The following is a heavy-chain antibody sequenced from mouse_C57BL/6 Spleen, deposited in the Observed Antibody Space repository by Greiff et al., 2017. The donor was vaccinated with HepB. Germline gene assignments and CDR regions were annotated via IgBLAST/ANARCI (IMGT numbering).Heavy chain of an antibody. V-gene: IGHV5-4*01. CDR1: GFTFSSYA. Sequence: EVQLVESGGGLVKPGGSLKLSCAASGFTFSSYAMSWVRQTPEKRLEWVATISDGGSYTYYPDNVKGRFTISRDNAKNNLYLQMSHLKSEDTAMYYGARASYYKEYYFDYWGQGTTLTVSS. CDR2: ISDGGSYT. D-gene: IGHD2-12*01. CDR3: ARASYYKEYYFDY. J-gene: IGHJ2*01.